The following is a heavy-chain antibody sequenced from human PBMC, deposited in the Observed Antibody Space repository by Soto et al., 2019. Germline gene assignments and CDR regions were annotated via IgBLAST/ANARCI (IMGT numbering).Heavy chain of an antibody. CDR3: ASPLSSSSWYV. CDR1: GYSFTSYW. CDR2: IDPSDSYT. Sequence: GDSLKISCKGSGYSFTSYWISWVRQMPGKGLEWMGRIDPSDSYTNYSPSFQGHVTISADKSISTAYLQWSSLKASDTAMYYCASPLSSSSWYVWGQGTLVTVSS. J-gene: IGHJ4*02. V-gene: IGHV5-10-1*01. D-gene: IGHD6-13*01.